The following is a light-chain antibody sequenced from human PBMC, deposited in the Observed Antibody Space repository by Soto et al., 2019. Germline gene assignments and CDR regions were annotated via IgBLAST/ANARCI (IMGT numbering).Light chain of an antibody. CDR2: EVS. CDR1: SSDVGGYNY. Sequence: QSVLTQPPSASVSPGQSVTISCTGTSSDVGGYNYVSWYQQHPGKAPKLMIYEVSKRPSGVPDRFSGSKSGNTASLTVSGLQAEDEADYYCSSYAGSNNFVVFGGGTQLTV. J-gene: IGLJ2*01. CDR3: SSYAGSNNFVV. V-gene: IGLV2-8*01.